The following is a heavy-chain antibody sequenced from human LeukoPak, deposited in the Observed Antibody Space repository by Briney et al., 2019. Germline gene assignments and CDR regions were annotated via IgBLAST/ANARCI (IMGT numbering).Heavy chain of an antibody. CDR2: IHTDGRST. Sequence: PGGSLRLSCAASGFTFSSYWMHWVRQAPGKGLEWVSRIHTDGRSTVYADSVEGRFTISRDNAKNTVYLQMNSLRAEDTAMYYCARDAGPRIQLWRYDAFDIWGQGTMVTVSS. J-gene: IGHJ3*02. CDR1: GFTFSSYW. V-gene: IGHV3-74*01. D-gene: IGHD5-18*01. CDR3: ARDAGPRIQLWRYDAFDI.